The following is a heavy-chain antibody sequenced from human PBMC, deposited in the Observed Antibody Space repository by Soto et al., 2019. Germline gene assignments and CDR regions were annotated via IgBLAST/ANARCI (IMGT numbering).Heavy chain of an antibody. Sequence: EVQLLESGGGLVQPGGSLRLSCAASGFTFSSYARSWVRRPPGKGLEWVSPITSRGDNTYYADSVKGRFTISRDNSKNTLYLQMDTLRVDDTAVYYCAKRGGSSCLDSWGQGTLVTVSS. J-gene: IGHJ4*02. CDR3: AKRGGSSCLDS. D-gene: IGHD6-13*01. V-gene: IGHV3-23*01. CDR1: GFTFSSYA. CDR2: ITSRGDNT.